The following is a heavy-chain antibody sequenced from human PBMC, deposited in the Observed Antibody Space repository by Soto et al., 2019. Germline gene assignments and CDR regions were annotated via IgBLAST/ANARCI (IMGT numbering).Heavy chain of an antibody. V-gene: IGHV3-23*01. CDR1: GFTFGNSA. CDR3: VKGGTGTIDWFAP. J-gene: IGHJ5*02. D-gene: IGHD1-7*01. Sequence: EVQVLESGGGLVQPGGSLRLSCAASGFTFGNSAMSWVRQAPGKGLEWVSTIRGGSVTTYYADSVKGRFAIFRDNSKNTFYLQMNSLRVGDTAVYYCVKGGTGTIDWFAPWGQGTLVTVSS. CDR2: IRGGSVTT.